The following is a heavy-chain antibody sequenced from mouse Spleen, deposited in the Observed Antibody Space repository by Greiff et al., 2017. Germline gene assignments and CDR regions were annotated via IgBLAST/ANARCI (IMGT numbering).Heavy chain of an antibody. CDR2: IDPSDSET. CDR3: AKGAIYYGPDY. D-gene: IGHD1-1*01. Sequence: QVQLQQPGAELVRPGSSVKLSCKASGYTFTSYWMHWVKQRPIQGLEWIGNIDPSDSETHYNQKFKDKATLTVDKSSSTAYMQLSSLTSEDSAVYYCAKGAIYYGPDYWGQGTTLTVSS. CDR1: GYTFTSYW. V-gene: IGHV1-52*01. J-gene: IGHJ2*01.